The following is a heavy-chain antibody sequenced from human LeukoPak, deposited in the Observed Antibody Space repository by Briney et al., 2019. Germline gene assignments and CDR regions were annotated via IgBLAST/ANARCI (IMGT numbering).Heavy chain of an antibody. V-gene: IGHV3-7*01. D-gene: IGHD2-2*01. Sequence: PGGSLRLSCAASGFTFSSYWMSWVRQAPGKGLQWVANIKQDGSEKYYLDSVKGRFTISRDNAKNSPYLQMNGLRAEDTAVYYCARDPIVVVPAAYYYYYGMDVWGQGTTVTVSS. CDR2: IKQDGSEK. J-gene: IGHJ6*02. CDR3: ARDPIVVVPAAYYYYYGMDV. CDR1: GFTFSSYW.